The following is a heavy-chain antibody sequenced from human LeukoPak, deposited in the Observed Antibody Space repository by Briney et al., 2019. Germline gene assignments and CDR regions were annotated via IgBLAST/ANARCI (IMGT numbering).Heavy chain of an antibody. CDR2: ISGRSSST. CDR3: ASQVRAGGGMDV. V-gene: IGHV3-48*02. CDR1: GFTFSSSW. Sequence: GGSLRLSCAASGFTFSSSWMHWVRQAPGKGLEWVSYISGRSSSTYQRDSVKGRFTISRDSAKNSLYLQMYSLKDEDTAVYFCASQVRAGGGMDVWGQGTTVTVSS. J-gene: IGHJ6*02. D-gene: IGHD1-26*01.